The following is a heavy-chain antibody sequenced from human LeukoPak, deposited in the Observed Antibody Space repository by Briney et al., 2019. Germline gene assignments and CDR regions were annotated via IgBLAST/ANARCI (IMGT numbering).Heavy chain of an antibody. Sequence: GGSLRLSCAASGFTFSSFGMHWVRQAPGKGLEWVAIIWSDGSNEVYIESVKGRFTISRDNSKNTLYLHMNSLRGEDTAMYFCARGCGGGPGCYILDYWGQGTLVSVSS. J-gene: IGHJ4*02. D-gene: IGHD2-15*01. CDR3: ARGCGGGPGCYILDY. CDR1: GFTFSSFG. V-gene: IGHV3-33*01. CDR2: IWSDGSNE.